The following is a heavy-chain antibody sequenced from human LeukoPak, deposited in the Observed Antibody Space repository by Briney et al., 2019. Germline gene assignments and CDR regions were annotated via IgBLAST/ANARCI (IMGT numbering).Heavy chain of an antibody. CDR3: ARDLMYYYDSSGYYD. D-gene: IGHD3-22*01. J-gene: IGHJ4*02. CDR1: GFTFSSHG. Sequence: GGTLRLSCAASGFTFSSHGMNWVRQAPGKGLEWVSGISPRGDIKYYADSVKGRFTISRDNAKNSLYLQMNSLRAEDTAVYYCARDLMYYYDSSGYYDWGQGTLVTVSS. CDR2: ISPRGDIK. V-gene: IGHV3-21*01.